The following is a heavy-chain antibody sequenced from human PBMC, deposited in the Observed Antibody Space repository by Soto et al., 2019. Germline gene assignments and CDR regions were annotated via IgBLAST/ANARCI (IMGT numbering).Heavy chain of an antibody. CDR1: GGSISSSNW. CDR3: AYGIASAGTWNWFDP. Sequence: QVQLQESGPGLVKPSGTLSLTCAVSGGSISSSNWWSWVRQPPGKGLEWIGEIYHSGSTNYNPSLKSRVTISVDKSQNQFSLTLSSVTAADTAVYYCAYGIASAGTWNWFDPWGQGTLVTVSS. J-gene: IGHJ5*02. V-gene: IGHV4-4*02. D-gene: IGHD6-13*01. CDR2: IYHSGST.